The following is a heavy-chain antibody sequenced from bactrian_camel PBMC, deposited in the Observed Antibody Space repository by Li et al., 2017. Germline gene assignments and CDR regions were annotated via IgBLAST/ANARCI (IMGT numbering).Heavy chain of an antibody. CDR3: AQSNGDWAWHV. D-gene: IGHD7*01. Sequence: HVQLVESGGGLVPPGGSLRLSCAASGFPFSNYFMRWVRQAPGKGLEWVSTIYSDGSMTLYQDSVKGRFTISLDNAKNTLYLQLNSQKTEDTAMYYCAQSNGDWAWHVWGEGTQVTVS. CDR2: IYSDGSMT. CDR1: GFPFSNYF. J-gene: IGHJ4*01. V-gene: IGHV3-2*01.